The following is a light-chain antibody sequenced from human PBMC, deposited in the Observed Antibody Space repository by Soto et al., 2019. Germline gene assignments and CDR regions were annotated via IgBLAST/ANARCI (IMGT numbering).Light chain of an antibody. CDR3: QQYQTYAT. V-gene: IGKV1-39*01. CDR1: QSISSY. J-gene: IGKJ5*01. CDR2: AAS. Sequence: DIQMTQSPSSLSASVGDRVTITCRASQSISSYLNWYQQKPGKAPKLLIYAASSLQSGVQSRFSGSGSGTEFTLTISSLQPDDFATYYCQQYQTYATFGQGTQLEI.